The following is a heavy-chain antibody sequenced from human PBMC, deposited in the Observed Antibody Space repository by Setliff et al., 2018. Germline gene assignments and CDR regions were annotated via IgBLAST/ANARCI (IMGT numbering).Heavy chain of an antibody. CDR1: GVSFSDYY. CDR3: RFWSYVYKNDY. CDR2: INPSGTT. J-gene: IGHJ4*02. V-gene: IGHV4-34*01. D-gene: IGHD3-16*01. Sequence: SETLSLTCTVYGVSFSDYYWGWVRQTPGKGLEWIAEINPSGTTNYIPSLKSRLTISVDTSKRQFSLKLISVTAADTAVYYCRFWSYVYKNDYWAQGTLGTVS.